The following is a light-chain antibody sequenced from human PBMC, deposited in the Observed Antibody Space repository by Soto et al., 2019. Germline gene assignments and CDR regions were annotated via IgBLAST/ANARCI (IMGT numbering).Light chain of an antibody. V-gene: IGLV2-23*01. J-gene: IGLJ3*02. CDR1: NSDVGSHNF. Sequence: QSVLTQPASVSGSPGQSITISCTGTNSDVGSHNFVSWYQQYPGKAPKLLIYEASKRPSGLSNRYSGPKSGNTASLTISGLHAEDEADYYCCSLTNGATWVFGGGTKLTVL. CDR3: CSLTNGATWV. CDR2: EAS.